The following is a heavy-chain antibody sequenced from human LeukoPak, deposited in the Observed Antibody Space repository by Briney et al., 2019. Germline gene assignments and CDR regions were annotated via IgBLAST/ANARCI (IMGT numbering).Heavy chain of an antibody. CDR3: ARMSIIKRYFDY. J-gene: IGHJ4*02. Sequence: EAGGSLRLSCAASGFTFSNYEMNWVRQAPGRGLEWVSYTGSSGTTIFYADSVKGRFTISRDNAKNSLYLQMNSLRAEDTAVYFCARMSIIKRYFDYWGQGTLVTVSS. D-gene: IGHD3-10*01. V-gene: IGHV3-48*03. CDR1: GFTFSNYE. CDR2: TGSSGTTI.